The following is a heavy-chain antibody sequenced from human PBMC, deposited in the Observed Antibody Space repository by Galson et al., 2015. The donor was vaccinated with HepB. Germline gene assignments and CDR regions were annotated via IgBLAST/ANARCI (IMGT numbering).Heavy chain of an antibody. D-gene: IGHD4-11*01. J-gene: IGHJ5*02. Sequence: SLRLSCAASGFTFKSHSIHWVRQAPGKGLEWVAVVSPDGRNKYYADSVKGRFTISRDNSENTLYLQMDSLRPEDTAIYHCARKAVVTPDYTWFDPWGQGTLVTVSS. CDR1: GFTFKSHS. CDR2: VSPDGRNK. CDR3: ARKAVVTPDYTWFDP. V-gene: IGHV3-30*01.